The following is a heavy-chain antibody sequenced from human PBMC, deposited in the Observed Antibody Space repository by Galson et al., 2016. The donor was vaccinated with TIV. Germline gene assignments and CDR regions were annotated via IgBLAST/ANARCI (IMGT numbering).Heavy chain of an antibody. CDR3: ARLRGYYDEADY. D-gene: IGHD3-16*01. CDR2: INSDGSSS. V-gene: IGHV3-74*01. J-gene: IGHJ4*02. Sequence: SLRLSCAVSGLTFNTYGMHWVRQTPGKRLMWVSRINSDGSSSAYADSVKGRFTIFRDNAQNTLFLHMNILRAEDTAVYYCARLRGYYDEADYWGQGTRVTVSS. CDR1: GLTFNTYG.